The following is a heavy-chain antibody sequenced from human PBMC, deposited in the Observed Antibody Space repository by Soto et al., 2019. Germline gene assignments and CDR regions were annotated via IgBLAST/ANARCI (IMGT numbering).Heavy chain of an antibody. Sequence: PGGSLRLSCAASGFTFSSYAMSWVRQAPGKGLEWVSSISDSGGRTYYTDYVKGQFTISRDHSKNTMYLQMYSLRAEDTAVYYCARPDTVRGVSYWGQGT. V-gene: IGHV3-23*01. CDR3: ARPDTVRGVSY. D-gene: IGHD3-10*01. CDR2: ISDSGGRT. CDR1: GFTFSSYA. J-gene: IGHJ4*02.